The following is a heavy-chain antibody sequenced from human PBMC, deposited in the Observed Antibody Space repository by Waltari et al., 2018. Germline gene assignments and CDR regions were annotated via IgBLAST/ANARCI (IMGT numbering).Heavy chain of an antibody. D-gene: IGHD6-6*01. V-gene: IGHV1-2*06. Sequence: QVQLVQSGAEVKKPGASVKVSCKVSGYTLTELSMHWVRQAPGKGLEWMGRINPTNGGTNYAQKFQGRGTTTSATSISTAYMELRRLRSDDTAVYYCARDVGSSDLADYWGQGPLVTVSA. CDR3: ARDVGSSDLADY. CDR2: INPTNGGT. J-gene: IGHJ4*02. CDR1: GYTLTELS.